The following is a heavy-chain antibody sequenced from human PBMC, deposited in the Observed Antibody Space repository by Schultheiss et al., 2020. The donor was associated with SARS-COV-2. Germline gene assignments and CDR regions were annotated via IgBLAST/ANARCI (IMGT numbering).Heavy chain of an antibody. J-gene: IGHJ3*02. CDR3: ARDSNTFGGVSDAFDI. Sequence: SQTLSLTCTVSGGSIASYYWTWIRQSPGKGLEWIGSLSYSGITNYNPSLKSRVTTSVDTSKNQFSLKLSSVTAADTAVYYCARDSNTFGGVSDAFDIWGQGTTVTVSS. D-gene: IGHD3-16*01. CDR1: GGSIASYY. CDR2: LSYSGIT. V-gene: IGHV4-59*01.